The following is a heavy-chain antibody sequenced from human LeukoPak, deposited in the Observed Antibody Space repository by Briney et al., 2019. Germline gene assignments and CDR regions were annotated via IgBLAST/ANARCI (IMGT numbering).Heavy chain of an antibody. CDR1: GFSVSSHY. CDR3: AKYLSGSFDY. CDR2: IYSGGST. D-gene: IGHD3-22*01. Sequence: GGSLRLSCAASGFSVSSHYMSWVRQAPGKGLEWVSFIYSGGSTYYADSVKGRFTISRDNPKNTLYLQMNSLRAEDTAVYYCAKYLSGSFDYWGQGTLVTVSS. V-gene: IGHV3-53*05. J-gene: IGHJ4*02.